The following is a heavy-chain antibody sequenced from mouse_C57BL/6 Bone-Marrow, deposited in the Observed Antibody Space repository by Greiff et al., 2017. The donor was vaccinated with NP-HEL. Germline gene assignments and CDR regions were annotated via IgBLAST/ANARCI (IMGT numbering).Heavy chain of an antibody. J-gene: IGHJ2*01. CDR3: AYYSNLFDY. V-gene: IGHV1-82*01. CDR2: IYPGDGDT. Sequence: VMLVESGPELVKPGASVKISCKASGYAFSSSWMNWVKQRPGKGLEWIGRIYPGDGDTNYNGKFKGKATLTADKSSSTAYMQLSSLTSEDSAVYFCAYYSNLFDYWGQGTTLTVSS. CDR1: GYAFSSSW. D-gene: IGHD2-5*01.